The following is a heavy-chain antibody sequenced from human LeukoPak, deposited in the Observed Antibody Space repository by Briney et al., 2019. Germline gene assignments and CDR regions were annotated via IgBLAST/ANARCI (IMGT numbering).Heavy chain of an antibody. CDR1: RFTFTNAW. V-gene: IGHV3-15*01. CDR2: IKSKGGGETT. J-gene: IGHJ4*02. CDR3: AIDEPNYAPYDFGY. Sequence: PGGSLRLSCAASRFTFTNAWMNWVRQAPGKGLEWVGRIKSKGGGETTDYAAPVKGRFTISRDDSNNMVYLQMNSLKIEDTAVYYCAIDEPNYAPYDFGYWGQGTLVTVSS. D-gene: IGHD4/OR15-4a*01.